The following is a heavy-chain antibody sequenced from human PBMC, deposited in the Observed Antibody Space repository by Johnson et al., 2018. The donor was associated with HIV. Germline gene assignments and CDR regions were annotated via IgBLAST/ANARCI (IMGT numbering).Heavy chain of an antibody. Sequence: QMQLVESGGGLVQPGGSLRLSCAASGFTFSSYAMHWVRQAPGKGLEWVAVISYDGSNKYYADSVKGRFTISRDNSKNTLYLQMNSLRAEDTAVYYCAREALLWFGENGAFDIWGQGTMVTVSS. CDR2: ISYDGSNK. D-gene: IGHD3-10*01. CDR1: GFTFSSYA. J-gene: IGHJ3*02. V-gene: IGHV3-30-3*01. CDR3: AREALLWFGENGAFDI.